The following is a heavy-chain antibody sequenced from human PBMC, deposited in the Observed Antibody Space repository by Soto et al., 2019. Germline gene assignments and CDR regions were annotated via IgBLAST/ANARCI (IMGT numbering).Heavy chain of an antibody. CDR2: IYYSGST. J-gene: IGHJ6*03. CDR3: ARSTGGFGDYYYYMDV. D-gene: IGHD3-10*01. Sequence: SETLSLTCTVSGGSISSYYWSWIRQPPGKGLEWIGYIYYSGSTNYNPSLKSRVTISVDTSKNQFSLKLSSVTAADTAVYYCARSTGGFGDYYYYMDVWGKGTTVTVSS. V-gene: IGHV4-59*08. CDR1: GGSISSYY.